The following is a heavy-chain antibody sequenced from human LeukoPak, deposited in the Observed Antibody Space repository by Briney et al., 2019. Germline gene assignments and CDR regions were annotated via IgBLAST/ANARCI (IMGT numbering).Heavy chain of an antibody. CDR3: ARDHRGSGPLDY. J-gene: IGHJ4*02. CDR1: RFTFSNYG. Sequence: GGSLRLSCAASRFTFSNYGVNWVRQAPGKGLEWVSYINSRSSTIYYADSVRGRFTISRDNAKNTLYLQMNSLRAEDTAVFYCARDHRGSGPLDYWGQGTLVTVSS. D-gene: IGHD2-15*01. CDR2: INSRSSTI. V-gene: IGHV3-48*01.